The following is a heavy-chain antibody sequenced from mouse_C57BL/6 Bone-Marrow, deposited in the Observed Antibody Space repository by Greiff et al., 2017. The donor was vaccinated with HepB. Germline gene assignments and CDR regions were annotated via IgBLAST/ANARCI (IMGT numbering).Heavy chain of an antibody. CDR2: INPNNGGT. D-gene: IGHD2-2*01. V-gene: IGHV1-26*01. CDR3: AKKDYGYGKAWFAY. J-gene: IGHJ3*01. CDR1: GYTFTDYY. Sequence: VQLQQSGPELVKPGASVKISCKASGYTFTDYYMNWVKQSHGKSLEWIGDINPNNGGTSYNQKFKGKATLTVDKSSSTAYMELRSLTSEDSAVYYCAKKDYGYGKAWFAYWGQGTLVTVSA.